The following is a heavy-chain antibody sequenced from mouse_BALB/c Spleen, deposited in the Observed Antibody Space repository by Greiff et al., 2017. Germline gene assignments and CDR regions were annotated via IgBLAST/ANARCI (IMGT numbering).Heavy chain of an antibody. V-gene: IGHV2-2*02. CDR2: IWSGGST. J-gene: IGHJ3*01. CDR1: GFSLTSYG. Sequence: QVQLKESGPGLVQPSQSLSITCTVSGFSLTSYGVHWVRQSPGKGLEWLGVIWSGGSTDYNAAFISRLSISKDNSKSQVFFKMNSLQANDTAIYYCATAYYGNYGFAYWGQGTLVTVSA. D-gene: IGHD2-10*01. CDR3: ATAYYGNYGFAY.